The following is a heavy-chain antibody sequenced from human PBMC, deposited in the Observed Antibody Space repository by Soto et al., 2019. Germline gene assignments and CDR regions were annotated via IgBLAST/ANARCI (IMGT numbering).Heavy chain of an antibody. CDR3: ARGSIKIFGVVIIRYFDY. D-gene: IGHD3-3*01. CDR2: ISYDGSNK. CDR1: GFTFSSYA. Sequence: GGSLRLSCAASGFTFSSYAMHWVRQAPGKGLEWVAVISYDGSNKYYADSVKGRFTISRDNSKNTLYLQMNSLRAEDTAVYYCARGSIKIFGVVIIRYFDYWGQGTLVTVSS. J-gene: IGHJ4*02. V-gene: IGHV3-30-3*01.